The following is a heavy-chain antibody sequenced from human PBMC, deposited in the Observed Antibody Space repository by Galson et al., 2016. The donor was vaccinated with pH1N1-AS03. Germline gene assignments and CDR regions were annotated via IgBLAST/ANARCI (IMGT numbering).Heavy chain of an antibody. Sequence: LSLTCTVSAGSISTYYWTWIRQPPGKGLEWIGYIYFSGRTNCSPSLKSRANISLDRSRNQFSLNLNSVTAADTAVYYCARVRSEWLGVNSSWYGIDSWGQGTLVTVSS. D-gene: IGHD2-2*01. CDR2: IYFSGRT. CDR3: ARVRSEWLGVNSSWYGIDS. J-gene: IGHJ4*02. CDR1: AGSISTYY. V-gene: IGHV4-59*01.